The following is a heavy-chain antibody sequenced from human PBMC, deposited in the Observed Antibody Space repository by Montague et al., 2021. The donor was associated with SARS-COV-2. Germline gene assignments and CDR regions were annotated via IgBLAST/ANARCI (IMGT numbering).Heavy chain of an antibody. CDR1: GGSISSYY. Sequence: SETLSLTCTVSGGSISSYYWCWIRQPPGKGLELIGYIYYSCSTNYNSSLKSRVTISVDTSKNQFSLKLSSVTAADTAVYYCAGTYYDFWSGLNNYYYMDVWGKGTTVTVSS. CDR3: AGTYYDFWSGLNNYYYMDV. J-gene: IGHJ6*03. CDR2: IYYSCST. V-gene: IGHV4-59*01. D-gene: IGHD3-3*01.